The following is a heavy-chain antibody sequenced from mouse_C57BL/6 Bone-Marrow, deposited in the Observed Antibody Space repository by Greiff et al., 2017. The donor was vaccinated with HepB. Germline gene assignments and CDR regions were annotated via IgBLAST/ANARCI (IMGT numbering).Heavy chain of an antibody. CDR1: GYTFTSYG. CDR3: ARGRYYGYYAMDY. CDR2: IYPRSGNT. J-gene: IGHJ4*01. V-gene: IGHV1-81*01. Sequence: VKLMESGAELARPGASVKLSCKASGYTFTSYGISWVKQRTGQGLEWIGEIYPRSGNTYYNEKFKGKATLTADKSSSTAYMELRSLTSEDSAVYYCARGRYYGYYAMDYWGQGTSVTVSS. D-gene: IGHD1-1*01.